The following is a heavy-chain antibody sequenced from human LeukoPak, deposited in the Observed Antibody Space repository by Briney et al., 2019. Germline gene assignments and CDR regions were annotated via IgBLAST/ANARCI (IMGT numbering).Heavy chain of an antibody. CDR1: GFAFGVHA. V-gene: IGHV3-69-1*02. D-gene: IGHD3-10*01. CDR2: IGSGADL. J-gene: IGHJ3*02. Sequence: GGPLRLSCVGSGFAFGVHAMSWVRQAPGKGPEWVATIGSGADLFYADSVKGRFTISRDNAKNSLYLQMNSLRAEDTAVYYCARDSPPGNAFDIWGQGTMDTVSS. CDR3: ARDSPPGNAFDI.